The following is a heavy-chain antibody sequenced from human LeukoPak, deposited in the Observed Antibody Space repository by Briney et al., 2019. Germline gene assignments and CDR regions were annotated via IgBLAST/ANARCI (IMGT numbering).Heavy chain of an antibody. D-gene: IGHD6-13*01. J-gene: IGHJ4*02. CDR3: ARVLEQQLVLPFDY. V-gene: IGHV1-2*02. Sequence: GASVKVSCKASGYTFTGYYMHWMRQAPGQGLEWMGWINPNSGGTNYAQKFQGRVTMTRDTSISTAYMELSRLRSDDTAVYYCARVLEQQLVLPFDYWGQGTLVTVSS. CDR2: INPNSGGT. CDR1: GYTFTGYY.